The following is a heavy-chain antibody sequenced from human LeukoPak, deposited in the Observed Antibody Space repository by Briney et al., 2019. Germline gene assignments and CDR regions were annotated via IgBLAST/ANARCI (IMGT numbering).Heavy chain of an antibody. J-gene: IGHJ5*02. D-gene: IGHD1-1*01. CDR2: INPNTAGT. CDR3: ARGVSETSGWGNWFDP. V-gene: IGHV1-2*02. CDR1: GYTFTGYY. Sequence: ASVKVSCKASGYTFTGYYIHWVRQAPGQGLQWMGCINPNTAGTIYAQKFQGRVTMTRDTSFSTAYMELSRLRSDDTAVYYCARGVSETSGWGNWFDPWGQGTLVTVSS.